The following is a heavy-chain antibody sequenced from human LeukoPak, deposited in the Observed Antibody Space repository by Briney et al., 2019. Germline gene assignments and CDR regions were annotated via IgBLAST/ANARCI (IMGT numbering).Heavy chain of an antibody. J-gene: IGHJ3*02. CDR3: ARMDSSSSNRAFDI. V-gene: IGHV4-38-2*01. Sequence: SETLSLTCAVSGYSISSGYYWGWIRQPPGKGLEWIGSIYHSGSIYYNPSLKSRVTISVDTSKSQFSLKLSSVTAADTAVYYCARMDSSSSNRAFDIWGQGTMVTVSS. CDR1: GYSISSGYY. CDR2: IYHSGSI. D-gene: IGHD6-6*01.